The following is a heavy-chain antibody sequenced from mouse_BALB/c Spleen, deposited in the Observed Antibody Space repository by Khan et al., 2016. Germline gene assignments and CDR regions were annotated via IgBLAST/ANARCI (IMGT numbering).Heavy chain of an antibody. CDR3: PRRDLRWYFHV. J-gene: IGHJ1*01. V-gene: IGHV10-1*02. CDR1: GFTFNTYA. D-gene: IGHD1-1*01. Sequence: EVQLVESGGGLVQPKGSLKLSCAASGFTFNTYAMDWVRQAPGQGLEWVARIRTKSNNLSTYYADSVKDRFTISRDDSQSMLYLQMNNLKTEEAAMYYCPRRDLRWYFHVWGGGTKVAVSS. CDR2: IRTKSNNLST.